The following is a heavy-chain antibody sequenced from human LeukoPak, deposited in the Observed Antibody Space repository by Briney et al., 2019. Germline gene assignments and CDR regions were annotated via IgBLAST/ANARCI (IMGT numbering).Heavy chain of an antibody. CDR1: GGSISSSSYY. V-gene: IGHV4-39*01. Sequence: PSETLSLTCTVSGGSISSSSYYWGWIRQPPGEGLEWIGSIYYSGSTYYNPSLKSRVTISVDTSKNQFSLKLSSVTAADTAVYYCARNQERIAVADYYFDYWGQGTLVTVSS. CDR2: IYYSGST. D-gene: IGHD6-19*01. J-gene: IGHJ4*02. CDR3: ARNQERIAVADYYFDY.